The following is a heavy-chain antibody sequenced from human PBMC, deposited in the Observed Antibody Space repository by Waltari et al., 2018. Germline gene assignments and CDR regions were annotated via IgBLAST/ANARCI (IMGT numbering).Heavy chain of an antibody. J-gene: IGHJ4*02. CDR2: IRSKAYGGTT. D-gene: IGHD5-18*01. CDR1: GFTFGDYA. Sequence: EVQLVESGVGLVQPGRSLRLSCTASGFTFGDYAMSWFRQAPGKGLEWVGFIRSKAYGGTTEYAASVKGRFTISRDDSKSIAYLQMNNLKTEDTAVYYCSRYSYDFDYWGQGTLVTVSS. V-gene: IGHV3-49*03. CDR3: SRYSYDFDY.